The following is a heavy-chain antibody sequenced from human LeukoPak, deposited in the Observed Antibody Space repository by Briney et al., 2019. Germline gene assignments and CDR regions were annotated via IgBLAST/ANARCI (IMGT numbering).Heavy chain of an antibody. CDR1: GYTFTSYD. CDR2: MNPNSGNT. J-gene: IGHJ3*02. D-gene: IGHD1-26*01. CDR3: ASGWEPRDAFDI. Sequence: RASVKVSCKASGYTFTSYDINWVRQATGQGLEWMGWMNPNSGNTGYAQKFQGRVTMTRNTSISTAYMELSSLRSEDTAVYYCASGWEPRDAFDIWGQGTMVTVSS. V-gene: IGHV1-8*01.